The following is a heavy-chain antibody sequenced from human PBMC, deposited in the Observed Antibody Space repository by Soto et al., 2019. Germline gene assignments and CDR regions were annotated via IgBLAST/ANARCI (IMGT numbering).Heavy chain of an antibody. CDR2: ISAGSDFI. V-gene: IGHV3-23*01. J-gene: IGHJ4*02. Sequence: GGLVQPGGSLRLSCAASGFTFGSSAMSWVRQAPGKGLEWVSAISAGSDFIYYADSVKGRFTISRDNSKNTLYLQMTSLRAEDTAVYYCAKDSLYFDYWGQGILFTVSS. CDR1: GFTFGSSA. CDR3: AKDSLYFDY.